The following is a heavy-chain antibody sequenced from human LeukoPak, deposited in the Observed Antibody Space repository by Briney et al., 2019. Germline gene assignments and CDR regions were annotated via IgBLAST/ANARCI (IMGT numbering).Heavy chain of an antibody. Sequence: GGSLRLSCAASGFTFSGYAMSWVRQAPGRGLEWVSAIRGSGGTTYYADSVKGRFTISRDNSKNTLYLQVNSLTAEDTAVYYCAKGYQLLAPDWGQGTLVTVSS. CDR2: IRGSGGTT. CDR1: GFTFSGYA. J-gene: IGHJ4*02. D-gene: IGHD2-2*01. V-gene: IGHV3-23*01. CDR3: AKGYQLLAPD.